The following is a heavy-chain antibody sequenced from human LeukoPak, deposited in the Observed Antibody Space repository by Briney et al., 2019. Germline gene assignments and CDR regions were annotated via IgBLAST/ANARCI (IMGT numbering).Heavy chain of an antibody. D-gene: IGHD3-22*01. J-gene: IGHJ4*02. CDR2: IYTSGST. CDR3: ARSGWHSSGYPVTFDY. CDR1: GGSISSGSYY. V-gene: IGHV4-61*02. Sequence: PSETLSLTCTVSGGSISSGSYYWSWIRQPAGKGPEWIGRIYTSGSTNYNPSLKSRVTISVDTSKNQFSLKLSSVTAADTAVYYCARSGWHSSGYPVTFDYWGQGTLVTVSS.